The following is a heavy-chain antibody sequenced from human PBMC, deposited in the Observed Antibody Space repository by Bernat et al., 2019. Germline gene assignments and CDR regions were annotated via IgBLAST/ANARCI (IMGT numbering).Heavy chain of an antibody. CDR3: ARGPDAFDI. Sequence: QVQRQEEGPGLVKPSETRARKGKGEGGAISSYYWSWRRQPAGKGLEWIGRIYTSGSTNYNPSLKSRVTMSVDTSKNQFSLKLSSVTAADTAVYYCARGPDAFDIWGQGTMVTVSS. CDR1: GGAISSYY. V-gene: IGHV4-4*07. J-gene: IGHJ3*02. CDR2: IYTSGST.